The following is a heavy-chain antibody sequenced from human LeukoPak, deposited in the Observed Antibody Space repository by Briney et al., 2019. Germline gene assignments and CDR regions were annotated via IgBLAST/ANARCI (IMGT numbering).Heavy chain of an antibody. V-gene: IGHV4-59*01. CDR2: IYYSGST. D-gene: IGHD4/OR15-4a*01. CDR3: ARGASWFDP. J-gene: IGHJ5*02. Sequence: SETLSLTCTVSGDSFSYFYWSWIRQPPGKGLEWIGYIYYSGSTNYNPSLKSRVTISVDTSKNQFSLKLSSVTAADTAVYYCARGASWFDPWGQGTLVTVSS. CDR1: GDSFSYFY.